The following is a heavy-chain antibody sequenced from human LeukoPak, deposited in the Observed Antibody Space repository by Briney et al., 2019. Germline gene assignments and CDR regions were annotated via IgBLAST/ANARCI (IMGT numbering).Heavy chain of an antibody. CDR1: GFTFSSYW. D-gene: IGHD1-26*01. CDR3: AREHRRRYTGSLLDYFDY. Sequence: GSLRLSCAASGFTFSSYWMSWIRQPPGKGREWIGEINHSGSTNYNPSLKSRVTISVDTSKNQFSLKLSSVTAADTAVYYCAREHRRRYTGSLLDYFDYWGQGTLVTVSS. CDR2: INHSGST. V-gene: IGHV4-34*01. J-gene: IGHJ4*02.